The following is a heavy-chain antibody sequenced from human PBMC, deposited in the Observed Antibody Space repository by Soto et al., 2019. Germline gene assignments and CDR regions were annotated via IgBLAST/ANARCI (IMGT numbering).Heavy chain of an antibody. CDR2: IYYSGST. CDR1: GGSISSSSYY. J-gene: IGHJ4*02. D-gene: IGHD6-6*01. Sequence: QLQLQESGPGLVKPSETLSLTCTVSGGSISSSSYYWGWIRQPPGKGLEWIGSIYYSGSTYYNPSLKSRVTISVDTSKNQFSLKLSSVTAADTAVYYCAGDRRSSSEMGYWGQGTLVTVSS. V-gene: IGHV4-39*01. CDR3: AGDRRSSSEMGY.